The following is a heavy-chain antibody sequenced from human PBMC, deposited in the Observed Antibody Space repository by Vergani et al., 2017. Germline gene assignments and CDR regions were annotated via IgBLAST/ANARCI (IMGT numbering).Heavy chain of an antibody. CDR3: ARDGYNYRGDY. J-gene: IGHJ4*02. CDR1: GFTFSSYS. D-gene: IGHD5-24*01. CDR2: ISSSSSTI. Sequence: EVQLLESGGGLVQPGGSLRLSCAASGFTFSSYSMNWVRQAPGKGLEWVSYISSSSSTIYYADSVKGRFTISRDNAKNSLYLQMNSLRAEDTAVYYCARDGYNYRGDYWGQGTLVTVSS. V-gene: IGHV3-48*04.